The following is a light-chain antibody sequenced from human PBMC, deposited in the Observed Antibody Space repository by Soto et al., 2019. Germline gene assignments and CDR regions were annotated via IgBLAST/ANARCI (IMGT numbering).Light chain of an antibody. CDR1: HRLRGV. CDR2: DTS. J-gene: IGKJ2*01. Sequence: DIVLTQSPATLSFSPGKKATIYCRTRHRLRGVLAWYQQKSGQAPRLHIDDTSMRATGIPARFSGSGTWTDFNLTIRSLEPEDFAIYHCQQRSNWPPMYTFGQGTKLEIK. V-gene: IGKV3-11*01. CDR3: QQRSNWPPMYT.